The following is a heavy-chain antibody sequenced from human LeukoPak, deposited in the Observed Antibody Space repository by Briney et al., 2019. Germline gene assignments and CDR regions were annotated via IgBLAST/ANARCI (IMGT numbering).Heavy chain of an antibody. V-gene: IGHV3-74*03. CDR2: INTSGSST. D-gene: IGHD1-14*01. CDR3: ARSNHADDF. J-gene: IGHJ4*02. CDR1: GFTLSDYW. Sequence: PGGSLRLSCAASGFTLSDYWMHWVRQVPGKGLVWVSRINTSGSSTTYAESVKGRFTISRDNAKSTLYLQMDSLRAEDTGVYYCARSNHADDFWGQGTLVTVSS.